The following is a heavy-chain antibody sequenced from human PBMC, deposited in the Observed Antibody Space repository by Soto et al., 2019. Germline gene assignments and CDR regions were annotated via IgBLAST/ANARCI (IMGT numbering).Heavy chain of an antibody. CDR2: ISGRGDGT. D-gene: IGHD3-10*01. V-gene: IGHV3-23*01. CDR3: ARPPHYYGSGSYYTTFDV. CDR1: GFTFSSYA. Sequence: GGSLRLSCVASGFTFSSYAMSWVRQAPGKGLEWVSAISGRGDGTYYADSVKGQFTISRDNSKNTLYLQMSSLRAEDTAVYYCARPPHYYGSGSYYTTFDVWGQGTMVTVSS. J-gene: IGHJ3*01.